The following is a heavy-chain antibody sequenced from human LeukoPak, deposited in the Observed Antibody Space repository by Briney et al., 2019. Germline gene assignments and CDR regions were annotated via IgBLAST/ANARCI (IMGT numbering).Heavy chain of an antibody. Sequence: QPGGSLRLSCAASGFTFSNYAMSWVRQAPGKGLEWVSAISGSGGTTYYADSVKGRFTISRDNSKNTLYLQLNSLRAEDTAVYYCASSGGQLDYWGQGTLVSVSS. D-gene: IGHD6-25*01. CDR1: GFTFSNYA. J-gene: IGHJ4*02. CDR3: ASSGGQLDY. CDR2: ISGSGGTT. V-gene: IGHV3-23*01.